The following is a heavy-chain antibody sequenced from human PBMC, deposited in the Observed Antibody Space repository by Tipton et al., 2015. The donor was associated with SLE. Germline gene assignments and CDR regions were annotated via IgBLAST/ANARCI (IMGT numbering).Heavy chain of an antibody. J-gene: IGHJ3*02. CDR1: GFTFSSYA. D-gene: IGHD6-19*01. V-gene: IGHV3-30*04. CDR2: ISYDGSNK. CDR3: AREGSGRYAFDI. Sequence: AVSGFTFSSYAMHWVRQAPGKGLEWVAVISYDGSNKYYADSVKGRFTISRDNSKNTLYLQMNSLRAEDTAVYYCAREGSGRYAFDIWGQGTMVTVSS.